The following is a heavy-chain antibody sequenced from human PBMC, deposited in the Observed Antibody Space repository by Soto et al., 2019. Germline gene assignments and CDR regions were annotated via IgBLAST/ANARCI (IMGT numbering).Heavy chain of an antibody. CDR2: IYSGGST. CDR3: ARGVPITPGTFDY. CDR1: GFTVSSTY. J-gene: IGHJ4*02. V-gene: IGHV3-53*01. D-gene: IGHD5-12*01. Sequence: GGSLRLSCAASGFTVSSTYMSWVRQAPGKELEWISIIYSGGSTFYADSVKGRFTISRDNSKNTLYLQMNSLRAEDTAVYYCARGVPITPGTFDYRGQGTLVTVSS.